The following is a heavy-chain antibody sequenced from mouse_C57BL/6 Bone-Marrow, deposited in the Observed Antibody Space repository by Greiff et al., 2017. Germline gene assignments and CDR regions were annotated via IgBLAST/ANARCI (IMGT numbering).Heavy chain of an antibody. CDR1: GYTFTSYW. CDR2: IHPSDSDT. CDR3: AIRRLRGAWFAD. V-gene: IGHV1-74*01. J-gene: IGHJ3*01. Sequence: QVQLQQPGAELVKPGASVKVSCKASGYTFTSYWMHWVKQRPGQGLEWIGRIHPSDSDTNYNQKFKGKATLTVDKSSSPAYMQLSSLTYEDSAVYYCAIRRLRGAWFADRGQGTMVTVSA.